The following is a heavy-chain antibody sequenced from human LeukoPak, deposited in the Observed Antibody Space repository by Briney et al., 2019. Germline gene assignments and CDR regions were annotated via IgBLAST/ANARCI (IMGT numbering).Heavy chain of an antibody. CDR2: IGVDGTMK. Sequence: GGSLRLSCAASGFTFTHYGFHWVRQAPGKGLEWVGLIGVDGTMKYYADSVRGRFTISRDNSKNSLYLEMNSLKTEDTAVYYCVLVIVPAAVWHFDVWGRGTLVTVSS. D-gene: IGHD2-2*01. J-gene: IGHJ2*01. CDR3: VLVIVPAAVWHFDV. V-gene: IGHV3-30*02. CDR1: GFTFTHYG.